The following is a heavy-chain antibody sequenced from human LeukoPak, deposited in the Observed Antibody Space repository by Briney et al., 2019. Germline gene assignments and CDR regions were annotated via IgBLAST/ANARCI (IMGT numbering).Heavy chain of an antibody. CDR3: ARAPPYCSGGACYFDS. CDR2: IWYDGNNK. D-gene: IGHD2-15*01. Sequence: PGGSLRLSCAASGFTFSSYGMHWVRQAPGKGMEWVAVIWYDGNNKYYADSVKGRFTISRDNSKNTLLLQMNSLRADDTAVYYCARAPPYCSGGACYFDSWGQGTLVTVTS. J-gene: IGHJ4*02. CDR1: GFTFSSYG. V-gene: IGHV3-33*01.